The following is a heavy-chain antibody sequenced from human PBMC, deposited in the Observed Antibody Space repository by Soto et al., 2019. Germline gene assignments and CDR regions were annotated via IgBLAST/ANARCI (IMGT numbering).Heavy chain of an antibody. CDR1: GFPFSSYA. D-gene: IGHD3-10*01. CDR3: ARSLFMVAPDTEPFDS. J-gene: IGHJ4*02. CDR2: ISGGGNDR. V-gene: IGHV3-23*01. Sequence: VQLLESGGSLVQPGGSLTLSCAASGFPFSSYAMSWVRQTPEKGLEWVAGISGGGNDRYYADFVQGRFTFSRDNSRYFLYIHFYSLRADDTAMYFCARSLFMVAPDTEPFDSRRQGTLVTVSS.